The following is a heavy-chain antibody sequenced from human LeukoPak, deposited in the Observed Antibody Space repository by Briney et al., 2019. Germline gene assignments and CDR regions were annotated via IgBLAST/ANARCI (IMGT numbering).Heavy chain of an antibody. D-gene: IGHD1-1*01. Sequence: SQTLSLTCAVSGGSISSGGYSWSWIRQPPGKGLEWIGYIYHSGSTYYNPSLKSRVTISVDRSKNQFSLKLSSVTAADTAVYYCTRGPRTGTTGLRCFDIWGQGTMVTVSS. CDR1: GGSISSGGYS. CDR3: TRGPRTGTTGLRCFDI. V-gene: IGHV4-30-2*01. CDR2: IYHSGST. J-gene: IGHJ3*02.